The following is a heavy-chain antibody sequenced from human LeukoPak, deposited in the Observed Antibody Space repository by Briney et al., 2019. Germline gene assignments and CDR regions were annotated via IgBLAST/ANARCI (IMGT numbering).Heavy chain of an antibody. CDR1: GFTFSSYA. CDR2: ISYDGSNK. D-gene: IGHD6-19*01. V-gene: IGHV3-30*04. CDR3: AKGSRSIAVDNLCDY. Sequence: GGSLRLSCAASGFTFSSYAMHWVRQAPGKGLEWVAVISYDGSNKYYADSVKGRFIISRDNSKNTLYLQMNSLRAEDTAVYYCAKGSRSIAVDNLCDYWGQGSLVTVSS. J-gene: IGHJ4*02.